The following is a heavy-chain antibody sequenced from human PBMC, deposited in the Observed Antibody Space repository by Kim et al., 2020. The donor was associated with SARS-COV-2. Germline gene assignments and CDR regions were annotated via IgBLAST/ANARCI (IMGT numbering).Heavy chain of an antibody. CDR1: GFSFSTYW. J-gene: IGHJ6*02. D-gene: IGHD3-16*02. CDR2: IKQDGSEK. Sequence: GGSLRISCAASGFSFSTYWMNWVRQAPGKGLEWVANIKQDGSEKYYVDSVKGRFTISRDNAKNSLYLQMNSLRAEDTAVYYCARSLHPWIFDGMDVWGQGTAVTVSS. CDR3: ARSLHPWIFDGMDV. V-gene: IGHV3-7*01.